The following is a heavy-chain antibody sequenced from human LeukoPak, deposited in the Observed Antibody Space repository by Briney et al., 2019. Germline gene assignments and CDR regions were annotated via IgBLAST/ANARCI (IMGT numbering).Heavy chain of an antibody. CDR3: AREATMAV. V-gene: IGHV4-4*07. D-gene: IGHD3-10*01. Sequence: PSETLSLTCAVSGGSIPNYYWSWIRQAAGKGLEWIGRTSASGNTNYNPSLKSRVTMSADTSKNQFSLKLTSVTAADTAVYYCAREATMAVWGQGTLVTVSS. J-gene: IGHJ4*02. CDR2: TSASGNT. CDR1: GGSIPNYY.